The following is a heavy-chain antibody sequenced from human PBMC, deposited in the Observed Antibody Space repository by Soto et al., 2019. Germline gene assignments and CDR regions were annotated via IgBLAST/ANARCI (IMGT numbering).Heavy chain of an antibody. Sequence: PSETLSLTCTVSGGSISSYYWSWIRQPPGKGLEWIGYIYYSGSTNYNPSLKSRVTISVDTSKNQFSLKTEDTAVYYCTTDSYITIVIVRFDYWGHGTLVTVSS. CDR3: ITIVIVRFDY. CDR1: GGSISSYY. J-gene: IGHJ4*01. D-gene: IGHD3-3*01. V-gene: IGHV4-59*12. CDR2: IYYSGST.